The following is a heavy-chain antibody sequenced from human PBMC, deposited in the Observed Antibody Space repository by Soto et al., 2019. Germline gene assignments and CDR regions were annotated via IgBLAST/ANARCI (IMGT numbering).Heavy chain of an antibody. D-gene: IGHD3-16*01. CDR1: GFTFTNYF. V-gene: IGHV3-23*01. J-gene: IGHJ6*01. CDR3: YGSSYGMDV. CDR2: ISGFGDGT. Sequence: EVQMLESGGSLVQPGGSLRLSCAASGFTFTNYFMSWVRQAPGEGLEWVSAISGFGDGTYYADSVKGRFTISRDNSKNTLYLQMNSLRAEDTAVYYAYGSSYGMDVWGKGPRSPSPQ.